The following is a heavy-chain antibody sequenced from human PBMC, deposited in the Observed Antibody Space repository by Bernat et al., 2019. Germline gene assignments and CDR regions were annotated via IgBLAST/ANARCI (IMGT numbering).Heavy chain of an antibody. CDR2: INAGNGNT. D-gene: IGHD6-19*01. Sequence: QVQLVQSGAEVKKPGASVKVSCKASGYTFTSYAMHWVRQPPGQRLEWMGWINAGNGNTKYSQKFQGRVTITRDTSASTAYMELSSLRSEDTAVYYCVGYSSGWYRGYWGQGTLVTVSS. J-gene: IGHJ4*02. CDR1: GYTFTSYA. CDR3: VGYSSGWYRGY. V-gene: IGHV1-3*01.